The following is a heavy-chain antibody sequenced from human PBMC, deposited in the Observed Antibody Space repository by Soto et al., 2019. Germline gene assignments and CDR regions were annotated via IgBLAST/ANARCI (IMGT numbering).Heavy chain of an antibody. D-gene: IGHD3-10*02. V-gene: IGHV4-39*01. CDR2: INYSGTT. CDR3: ARRVNVPSWYFDL. Sequence: QVQLQESGPGLVKPSETLSLTCNVSGASISRSSSYWGWIRQPPGKGLEWIASINYSGTTYYNPSLQSRVTMSVDLSRNQFSLRLASVTAADTAIYFCARRVNVPSWYFDLWGREKRVTVSS. J-gene: IGHJ2*01. CDR1: GASISRSSSY.